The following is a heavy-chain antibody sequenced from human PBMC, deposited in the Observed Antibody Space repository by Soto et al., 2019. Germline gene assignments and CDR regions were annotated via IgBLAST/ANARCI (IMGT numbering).Heavy chain of an antibody. J-gene: IGHJ4*02. D-gene: IGHD4-17*01. CDR3: ARNRGETFYPTLALDY. V-gene: IGHV4-28*01. CDR1: GYSISSRNW. CDR2: IYYSGTT. Sequence: QVQLQESGPGLVKPSDTLSLTCDVSGYSISSRNWWGWIRQPPGKGLEWIGNIYYSGTTYFNPSLKSRVTMSVDTSKNQFSLKLSSVTAVDTAVYYCARNRGETFYPTLALDYWGQGTLVTVSS.